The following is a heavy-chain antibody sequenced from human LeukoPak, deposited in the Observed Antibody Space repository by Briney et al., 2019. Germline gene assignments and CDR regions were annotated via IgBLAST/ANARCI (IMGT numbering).Heavy chain of an antibody. Sequence: SETLSLTCTVSGGSISSGRYYWSWLRQPAGKGLEWIGRIYTSGSTNYNPSLKSRVTISVDTSKNQFSLKLSSVTAADTAVYYCARTPWGFFDYWGQGTLVTVSS. J-gene: IGHJ4*02. CDR2: IYTSGST. CDR3: ARTPWGFFDY. CDR1: GGSISSGRYY. D-gene: IGHD7-27*01. V-gene: IGHV4-61*02.